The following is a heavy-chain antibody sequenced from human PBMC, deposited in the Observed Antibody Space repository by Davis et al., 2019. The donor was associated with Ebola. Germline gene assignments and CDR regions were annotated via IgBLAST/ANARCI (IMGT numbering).Heavy chain of an antibody. CDR3: ARENIVLVPAAAISHYYYYYGMDV. D-gene: IGHD2-2*01. Sequence: PGGSLRLSCAASGFTFSSYSMNWVRKAPGKGLEWVSSISSSSSYIYYADSVKGRFTISRDNAKNSLYLQMNSLRAEDTAVYYCARENIVLVPAAAISHYYYYYGMDVWGQGTTVTVSS. V-gene: IGHV3-21*01. CDR1: GFTFSSYS. CDR2: ISSSSSYI. J-gene: IGHJ6*02.